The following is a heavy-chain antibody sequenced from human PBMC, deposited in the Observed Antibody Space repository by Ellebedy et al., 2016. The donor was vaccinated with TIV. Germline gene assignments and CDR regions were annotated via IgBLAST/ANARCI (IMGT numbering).Heavy chain of an antibody. J-gene: IGHJ4*02. V-gene: IGHV4-59*12. CDR2: THPRGST. CDR1: GGSISSYY. CDR3: ARGGNWQFDY. D-gene: IGHD1-1*01. Sequence: GSLRLSCTVSGGSISSYYWSWIRQPPGKGLEWIGETHPRGSTNYNPSLKSRVTMSVDKSKNQFSLSLNSVTAADTAVYYCARGGNWQFDYWGQGTLVTVSS.